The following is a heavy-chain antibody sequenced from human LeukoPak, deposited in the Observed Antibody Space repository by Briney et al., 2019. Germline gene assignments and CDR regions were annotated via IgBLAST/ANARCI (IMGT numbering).Heavy chain of an antibody. V-gene: IGHV1-69*05. J-gene: IGHJ6*03. CDR3: ARGRYSYGKVPSYYYYYMDV. CDR1: GGTFSSYA. CDR2: IIPIFGTA. D-gene: IGHD5-18*01. Sequence: ASVKVSCKASGGTFSSYAISWVRQAPGQGLEWMGGIIPIFGTANYAQKFQGRVTITTDESTSTAYMELSSLRSEDTAVYYCARGRYSYGKVPSYYYYYMDVRGKGTTVTVS.